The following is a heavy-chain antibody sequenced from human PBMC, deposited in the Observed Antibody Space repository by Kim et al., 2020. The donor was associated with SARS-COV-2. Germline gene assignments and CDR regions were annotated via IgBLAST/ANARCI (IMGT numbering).Heavy chain of an antibody. CDR1: GFSLSNAW. Sequence: GGSLRLSCVASGFSLSNAWMTWVRQVPGKGLEWIGRIKSKTDGGTADYAAPVKGRFTISRDDSKNTLFLQMNSLKTEDTGIYYCTTAPRIVEGADYWDQGTLVTVSS. CDR2: IKSKTDGGTA. J-gene: IGHJ4*02. CDR3: TTAPRIVEGADY. V-gene: IGHV3-15*01. D-gene: IGHD1-26*01.